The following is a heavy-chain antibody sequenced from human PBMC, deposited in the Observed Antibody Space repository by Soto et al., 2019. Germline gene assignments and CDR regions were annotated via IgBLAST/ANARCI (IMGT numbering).Heavy chain of an antibody. CDR3: ARGLGTTYANA. J-gene: IGHJ5*02. CDR2: ISSGSSYI. Sequence: GGSLRLSCTASGFTFGDYAMSWVRQAPGKGLEWVSSISSGSSYIYYADSMKGRFTISRDNAKNSLYLQMNSLRAEDTAGDYCARGLGTTYANAWGQGTLVTVSS. D-gene: IGHD2-8*01. V-gene: IGHV3-21*04. CDR1: GFTFGDYA.